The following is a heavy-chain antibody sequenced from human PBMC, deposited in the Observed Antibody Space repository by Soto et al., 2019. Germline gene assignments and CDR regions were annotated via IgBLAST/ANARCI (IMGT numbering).Heavy chain of an antibody. CDR2: IIPIFGAA. J-gene: IGHJ5*02. V-gene: IGHV1-69*12. CDR3: ASMGRYCSGGSCYSGTWFDP. CDR1: GGTFSSYA. D-gene: IGHD2-15*01. Sequence: QVQLVQSGAEVKKPGSSVKVSCKASGGTFSSYAISWVRQAPGQGLEWMGGIIPIFGAANYAQKFQGRVTITADESTSTAYMELSSLRSEDTAVYYCASMGRYCSGGSCYSGTWFDPWGQGTLVTVSS.